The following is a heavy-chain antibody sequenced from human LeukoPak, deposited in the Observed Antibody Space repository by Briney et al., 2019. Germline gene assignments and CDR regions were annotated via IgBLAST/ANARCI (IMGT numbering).Heavy chain of an antibody. CDR3: GRDSVEMGTIHSDY. J-gene: IGHJ4*02. V-gene: IGHV4-39*07. CDR2: IYYSGST. Sequence: PSETLSLTCTVSGGSISSSNYFWGWIRQAPGKGLEWIGSIYYSGSTYYNPSLKSRVTISADMSKNQFSLRLYSVTAADTAVYYYGRDSVEMGTIHSDYWGQGTLVTVSS. CDR1: GGSISSSNYF. D-gene: IGHD5-24*01.